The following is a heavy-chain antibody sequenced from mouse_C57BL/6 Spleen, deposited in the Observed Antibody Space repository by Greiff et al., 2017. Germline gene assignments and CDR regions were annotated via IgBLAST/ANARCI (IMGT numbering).Heavy chain of an antibody. Sequence: EVQLVESGAGLVKPGASLKLSCAASGFTFSDYGMHWVRQAPEQGLEWVAYISSGSSTIYYADTVKGRFTISRDKAKNTLFLQMTSLRSEDTAMYYCAKLYCYDEAVAYWGQGTLVTVSA. D-gene: IGHD2-12*01. J-gene: IGHJ3*01. CDR2: ISSGSSTI. CDR1: GFTFSDYG. V-gene: IGHV5-17*01. CDR3: AKLYCYDEAVAY.